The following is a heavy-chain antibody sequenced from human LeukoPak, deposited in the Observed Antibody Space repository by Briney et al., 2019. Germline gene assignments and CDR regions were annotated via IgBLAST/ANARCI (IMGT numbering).Heavy chain of an antibody. V-gene: IGHV3-30*03. CDR1: GFTFDDYG. CDR2: ISYDGSNK. CDR3: ARAFEGDNLDY. J-gene: IGHJ4*02. D-gene: IGHD3-9*01. Sequence: PGGSLRLSCAASGFTFDDYGMSWVRQAPGKGLEWVAVISYDGSNKYYADSVKGRFTISRDNSKNTLYLQMNSLRAEDTAVYYCARAFEGDNLDYWGQGTLVTVSS.